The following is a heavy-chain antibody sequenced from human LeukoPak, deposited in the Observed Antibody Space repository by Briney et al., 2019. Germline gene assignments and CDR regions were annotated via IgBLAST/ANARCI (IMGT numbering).Heavy chain of an antibody. J-gene: IGHJ4*02. CDR1: GGSISSYY. CDR2: IYYSGST. CDR3: ARPNGSGSYSN. Sequence: PSETLSLTCTVSGGSISSYYWSWIRQPPGKGLEWIGYIYYSGSTNYKSSLKSRVTISVDTSKNQFSLKLSSVTAADTAVYYCARPNGSGSYSNWGQGTLVTVSS. V-gene: IGHV4-59*12. D-gene: IGHD3-10*01.